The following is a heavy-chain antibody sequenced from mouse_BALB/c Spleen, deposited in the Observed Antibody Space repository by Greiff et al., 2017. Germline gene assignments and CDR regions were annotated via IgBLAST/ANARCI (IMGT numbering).Heavy chain of an antibody. CDR1: GFTFSDYY. Sequence: EVQLVESGGDLVKPGGSLKLSCAASGFTFSDYYMYWVRQTPEKRLEWVATISDGGSYTYYPDSVKGRFTISRDNAKNNLYLQMSSLKSEDTAMYYCARDYYGNYGYFDYWGQGTTLTVSS. V-gene: IGHV5-4*02. CDR2: ISDGGSYT. CDR3: ARDYYGNYGYFDY. J-gene: IGHJ2*01. D-gene: IGHD2-1*01.